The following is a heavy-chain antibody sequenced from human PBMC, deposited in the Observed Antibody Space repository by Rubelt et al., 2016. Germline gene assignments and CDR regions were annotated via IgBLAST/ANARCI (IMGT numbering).Heavy chain of an antibody. CDR1: GFTFSSYA. CDR3: ARDPYYYESSPYSTYYFDY. V-gene: IGHV3-30*04. CDR2: ISYAGSNR. D-gene: IGHD3-22*01. Sequence: VQLLESGGGLVQPGGSLRLSCAASGFTFSSYAMHWVRQAPGKGLEWVAVISYAGSNRYYADSVKGRFTISRDISKNTLYLQMNSLRADDTAVYYCARDPYYYESSPYSTYYFDYWGQGTLVTVSS. J-gene: IGHJ4*02.